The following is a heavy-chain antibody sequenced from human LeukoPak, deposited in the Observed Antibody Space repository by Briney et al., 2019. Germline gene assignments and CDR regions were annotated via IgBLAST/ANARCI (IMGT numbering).Heavy chain of an antibody. CDR1: GGSISSYY. Sequence: PSETLSLTCTVSGGSISSYYWSWIRQPPGKGLEWIGYIYYSGSTNYNPSLKSRVTISVDTSKNQFSLKLSSVTAADTAVYYCARPTRFHGMDVWGQGTTVTVSS. J-gene: IGHJ6*02. CDR2: IYYSGST. V-gene: IGHV4-59*08. CDR3: ARPTRFHGMDV. D-gene: IGHD3-16*01.